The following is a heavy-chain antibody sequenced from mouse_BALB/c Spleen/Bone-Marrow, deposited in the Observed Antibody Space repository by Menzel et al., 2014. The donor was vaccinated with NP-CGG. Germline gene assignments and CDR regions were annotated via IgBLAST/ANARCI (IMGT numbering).Heavy chain of an antibody. CDR2: VNPHNGGT. Sequence: EVQLQQSGPELVKPGASVKMSCKASGYTFTDYYMDWVKLSHGESFEWTGRVNPHNGGTNYNQKFKGRATLTVDKSSSTAYMELSSLTSEDSAVYYCARSWNYYSMDYWGQGTSVTVSS. CDR3: ARSWNYYSMDY. V-gene: IGHV1-19*01. J-gene: IGHJ4*01. CDR1: GYTFTDYY.